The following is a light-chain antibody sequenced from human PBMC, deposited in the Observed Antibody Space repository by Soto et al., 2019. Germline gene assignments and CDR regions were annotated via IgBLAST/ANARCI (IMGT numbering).Light chain of an antibody. CDR1: QSVSSN. V-gene: IGKV3-15*01. Sequence: EIVMTQSPATLSVSPGERATLSCRASQSVSSNLAWYQQKPGQAPSLLIYGASTRATGIPARFSGSGSGTEFTLTISSLQSEDFAVYYCQQYNSWPFTFGGGTKVEIK. J-gene: IGKJ4*01. CDR2: GAS. CDR3: QQYNSWPFT.